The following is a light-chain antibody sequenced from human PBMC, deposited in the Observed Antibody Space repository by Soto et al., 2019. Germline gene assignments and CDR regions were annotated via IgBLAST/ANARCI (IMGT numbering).Light chain of an antibody. J-gene: IGKJ4*01. CDR2: KAS. CDR3: QQYDSFSLT. V-gene: IGKV1-5*03. CDR1: QSIRSW. Sequence: DIQMTQSPSTLSASVGDRVTITCRASQSIRSWLAWYQQKPGKAPKLLIQKASSLESWVPSRFSGSGSGTEFTLTISSLQPDDFATYYCQQYDSFSLTFGGGTKVEIK.